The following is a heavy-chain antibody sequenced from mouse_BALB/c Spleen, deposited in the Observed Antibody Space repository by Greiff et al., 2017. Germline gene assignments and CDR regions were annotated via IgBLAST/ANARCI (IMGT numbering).Heavy chain of an antibody. J-gene: IGHJ4*01. Sequence: VMLVESGPGLVAPSQSLSITCTVSGFSLTSYGVHWVRQPPGKGLEWLGVIWAGGSTNYNSALMSRLSISKDNSKSQVFLKMNSLQTDDTAMYYCARDNYRYDHAMDYWGQGTSVTVSS. CDR1: GFSLTSYG. V-gene: IGHV2-9*02. CDR3: ARDNYRYDHAMDY. D-gene: IGHD2-14*01. CDR2: IWAGGST.